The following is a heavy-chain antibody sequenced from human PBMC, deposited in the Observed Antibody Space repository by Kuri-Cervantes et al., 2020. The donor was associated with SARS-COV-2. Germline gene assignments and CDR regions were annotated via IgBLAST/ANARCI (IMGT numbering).Heavy chain of an antibody. J-gene: IGHJ6*02. V-gene: IGHV4-34*01. CDR1: GGSLSGHQ. CDR3: ARGLIGLVPPPVLGLGQLYYYYQMDV. D-gene: IGHD6-19*01. CDR2: INDNRGT. Sequence: GSLRLSCAVFGGSLSGHQWSWIRQPPGKGLEWNGEINDNRGTTYNSSLKSRLSISTDTSKNQFSLKLTSVSAADTAVYYCARGLIGLVPPPVLGLGQLYYYYQMDVWGQGTTVTVSS.